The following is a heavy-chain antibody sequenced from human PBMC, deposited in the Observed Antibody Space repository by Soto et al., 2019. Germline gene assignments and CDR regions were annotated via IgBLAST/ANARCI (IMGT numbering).Heavy chain of an antibody. Sequence: EVQLLESGGGLVQPGGSLRLSCAASGFTFSSYAMSCVRQAPGKGLEWVSIIGVGGGDRYYPESVKGRFTISRDNSRDTLYLEMNSLRDEDTDVYYCARVRFGELVWGQGTLVTVSS. CDR3: ARVRFGELV. CDR2: IGVGGGDR. CDR1: GFTFSSYA. J-gene: IGHJ4*02. D-gene: IGHD3-10*01. V-gene: IGHV3-23*01.